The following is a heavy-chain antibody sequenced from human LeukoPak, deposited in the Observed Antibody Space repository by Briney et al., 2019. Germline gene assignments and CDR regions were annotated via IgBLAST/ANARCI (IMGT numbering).Heavy chain of an antibody. Sequence: SETLSLTCAVSGGSFSGYSWGWIRQSPGKGLEWIGEINHSGTTNYNPSLKSRVTISVDTSKNQFSLKLSSVTAADTAVYYCAIQQPGISVPGTIYAFDIWGQGTMVTVSS. V-gene: IGHV4-34*01. CDR2: INHSGTT. D-gene: IGHD6-13*01. CDR1: GGSFSGYS. CDR3: AIQQPGISVPGTIYAFDI. J-gene: IGHJ3*02.